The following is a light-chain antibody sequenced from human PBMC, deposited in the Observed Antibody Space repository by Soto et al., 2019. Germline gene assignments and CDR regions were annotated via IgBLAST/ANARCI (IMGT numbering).Light chain of an antibody. CDR2: GAS. CDR3: QTYDKAPWT. V-gene: IGKV3-15*01. J-gene: IGKJ1*01. CDR1: QSVSNY. Sequence: EIVMTQSPATLSVSPGERATLSCRASQSVSNYLAWYQQKPGQAPRLLIYGASTRATGIPARFSGGGSETDFTLTISSLQSEDFATYYCQTYDKAPWTFGPGTRV.